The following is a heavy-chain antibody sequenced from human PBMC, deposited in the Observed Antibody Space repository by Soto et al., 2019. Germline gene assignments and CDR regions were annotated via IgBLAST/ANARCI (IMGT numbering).Heavy chain of an antibody. CDR2: ISAYNGNT. D-gene: IGHD3-22*01. CDR1: GYTFTSYG. J-gene: IGHJ6*02. CDR3: ARDPITMIVDPPPVYYDQGMDV. Sequence: GASVKVSCKASGYTFTSYGFSLVRQAPGQGLEWMGWISAYNGNTNYAQKLQGRVTMTTDTSTSTAYMELRSLRSDDTAVYYCARDPITMIVDPPPVYYDQGMDVWGQGTTVTVSS. V-gene: IGHV1-18*01.